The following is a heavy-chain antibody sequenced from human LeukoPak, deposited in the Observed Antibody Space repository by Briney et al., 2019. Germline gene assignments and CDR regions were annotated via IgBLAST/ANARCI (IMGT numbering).Heavy chain of an antibody. Sequence: ASVKVSCKASGYTFTAYYMHWVRQAPGQGLELMGWINPKSGDTYYAQKFKDRVTMPRDTSISTAYIELSRLRSDDTAVYYCASVREAAALDYWGQETLVTVSS. V-gene: IGHV1-2*02. CDR2: INPKSGDT. D-gene: IGHD3-10*01. CDR3: ASVREAAALDY. J-gene: IGHJ4*02. CDR1: GYTFTAYY.